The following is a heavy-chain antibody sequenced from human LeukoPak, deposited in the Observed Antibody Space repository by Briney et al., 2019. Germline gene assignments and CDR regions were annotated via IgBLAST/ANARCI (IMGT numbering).Heavy chain of an antibody. CDR1: GYTFTGYY. CDR2: INPNSGGT. Sequence: ASVKVSCTASGYTFTGYYMHWVRQAPGQGLEWMGWINPNSGGTNYAQKFQGRVTMTRDTSISTAYMELSRLRSDDTAVYYCASTDSSSWLMDVWGKGTTVTVSS. V-gene: IGHV1-2*02. CDR3: ASTDSSSWLMDV. D-gene: IGHD6-13*01. J-gene: IGHJ6*03.